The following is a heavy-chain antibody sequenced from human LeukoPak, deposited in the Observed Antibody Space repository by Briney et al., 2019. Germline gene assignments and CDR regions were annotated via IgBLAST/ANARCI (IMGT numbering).Heavy chain of an antibody. CDR1: GGSISSGSYY. CDR2: IYTSGST. Sequence: SETLSLTCTVSGGSISSGSYYWSWIRQPAGKGLEWIGRIYTSGSTNYNPSLKSRVTISVDTSKNQFSLQLNSVTAADTAVYYCARIAKYYYDTSGPYYFDYWGQGTLVTVSS. J-gene: IGHJ4*02. D-gene: IGHD3-22*01. V-gene: IGHV4-61*02. CDR3: ARIAKYYYDTSGPYYFDY.